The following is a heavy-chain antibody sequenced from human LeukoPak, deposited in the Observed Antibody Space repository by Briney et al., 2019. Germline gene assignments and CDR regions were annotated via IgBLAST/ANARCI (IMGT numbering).Heavy chain of an antibody. CDR2: ISAYNGNT. J-gene: IGHJ6*02. Sequence: ASVKVSCKASGYTFTSYGISWVRQARGQGLEWMGWISAYNGNTNYAQKLQGRVTMTTDTSTSTAYMELRSLRSDDTAVYYCARDRGYDFWSGYFYGMDVWGQGTTVTVSS. V-gene: IGHV1-18*01. CDR1: GYTFTSYG. CDR3: ARDRGYDFWSGYFYGMDV. D-gene: IGHD3-3*01.